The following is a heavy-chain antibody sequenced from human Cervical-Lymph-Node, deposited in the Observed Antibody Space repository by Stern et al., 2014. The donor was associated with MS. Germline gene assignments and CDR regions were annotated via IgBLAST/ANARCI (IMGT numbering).Heavy chain of an antibody. CDR1: GYSFTGYD. CDR3: ATVGTSDY. CDR2: INPNSGGT. V-gene: IGHV1-2*06. Sequence: QMQLVQSGAEVKKPGASVKVSCKASGYSFTGYDMHWVRQAPGQGLEWMGRINPNSGGTNYEQKIEGRVTMTRDTSINTAYMELSSLRSDDTAVYYCATVGTSDYWGQGTLVTVSS. J-gene: IGHJ4*02.